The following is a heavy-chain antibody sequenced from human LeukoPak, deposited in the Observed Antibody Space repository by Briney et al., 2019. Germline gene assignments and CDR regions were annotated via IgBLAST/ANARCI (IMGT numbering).Heavy chain of an antibody. CDR1: AFTFTCYE. Sequence: QPGGSLRLSCAASAFTFTCYELNWVRQAPGKGLEWVSYISSSGNTISYADSVRGRFTISRDNAKNSLYLQMSSLRAEDTAVYYCAREARGSSGYPFDYWGQGTLVTVSS. CDR3: AREARGSSGYPFDY. J-gene: IGHJ4*02. D-gene: IGHD3-22*01. CDR2: ISSSGNTI. V-gene: IGHV3-48*03.